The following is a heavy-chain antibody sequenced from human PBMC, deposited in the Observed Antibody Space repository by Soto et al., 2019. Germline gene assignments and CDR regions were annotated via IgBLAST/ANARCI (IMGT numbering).Heavy chain of an antibody. CDR1: GGTFSSYA. Sequence: QVQLVQSGAEVKKPGSSVKVSCKASGGTFSSYAISWVRQAPGQGLEWMGGIIPIFGTANYAQKFQGRVTITADESTSTAYMALSSLRSEATAVYYCASSVAKYYYDGIDVWGQGSTVTVSS. V-gene: IGHV1-69*12. CDR3: ASSVAKYYYDGIDV. D-gene: IGHD5-12*01. CDR2: IIPIFGTA. J-gene: IGHJ6*02.